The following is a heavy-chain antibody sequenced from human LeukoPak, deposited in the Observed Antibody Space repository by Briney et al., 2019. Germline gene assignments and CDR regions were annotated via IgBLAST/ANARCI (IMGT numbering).Heavy chain of an antibody. Sequence: SETLSLTCTVSGGSISSYYWSWIRQHPGKGLEWIGSIYYSGSTYYNPSLKSRLTISVDTSKNHFSLKLSSVTAADTAIYYCARSITMVRGFDYWGQGTLVTVSS. CDR2: IYYSGST. CDR1: GGSISSYY. J-gene: IGHJ4*02. CDR3: ARSITMVRGFDY. V-gene: IGHV4-59*06. D-gene: IGHD3-10*01.